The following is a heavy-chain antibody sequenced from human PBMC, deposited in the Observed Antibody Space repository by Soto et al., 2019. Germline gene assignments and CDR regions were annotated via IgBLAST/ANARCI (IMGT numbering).Heavy chain of an antibody. V-gene: IGHV1-2*02. J-gene: IGHJ6*02. CDR1: GYTFTGYY. Sequence: ASVKVSCKASGYTFTGYYMHWVRQAPGQGLEWMGWINPNSGGTNYAQKFQGRVTMTRDTSISTAYMELSRLRSDDTAVYYCARDLSPSIAALRGDYYYYGMDVWGQGXTVTDYS. CDR3: ARDLSPSIAALRGDYYYYGMDV. CDR2: INPNSGGT. D-gene: IGHD6-6*01.